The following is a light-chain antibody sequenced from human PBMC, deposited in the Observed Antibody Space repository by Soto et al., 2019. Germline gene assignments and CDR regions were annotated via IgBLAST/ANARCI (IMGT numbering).Light chain of an antibody. CDR2: EVN. CDR3: TSYAGGNNV. Sequence: QSALTQPPSASGSPGQSVTISCTGTSSDVGGYNYVSWYQQYPGKVPKLMVYEVNKRPSGVPCRFSGSKSGNTASLTVSGLQAEDEADYYCTSYAGGNNVFGTGTKLTVL. CDR1: SSDVGGYNY. V-gene: IGLV2-8*01. J-gene: IGLJ1*01.